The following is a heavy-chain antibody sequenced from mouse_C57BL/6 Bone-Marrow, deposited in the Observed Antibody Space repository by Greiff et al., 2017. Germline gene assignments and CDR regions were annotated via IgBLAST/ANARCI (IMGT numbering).Heavy chain of an antibody. CDR3: ARDSNYRTVYAMDY. CDR1: GYTFTSYW. J-gene: IGHJ4*01. V-gene: IGHV1-64*01. CDR2: IHPNSGST. Sequence: QVQLQQPGAELVKPGASVKLSCKASGYTFTSYWMHWVKQRPGQGLEWIGMIHPNSGSTNYNEKFKSKATLTVDKSSSTAYMQLSSLTSEDSAVYYCARDSNYRTVYAMDYWGQGTSVTVSS. D-gene: IGHD2-5*01.